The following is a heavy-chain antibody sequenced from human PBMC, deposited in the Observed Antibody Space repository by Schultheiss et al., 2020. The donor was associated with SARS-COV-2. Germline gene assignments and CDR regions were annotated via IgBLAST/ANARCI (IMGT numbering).Heavy chain of an antibody. D-gene: IGHD6-19*01. J-gene: IGHJ4*02. CDR1: GGSFSGYY. Sequence: SETLSLTCAVYGGSFSGYYWGWIRQPPGKGLEWIANIYHSGRTYYNPSLKSRVIMSLDTSNSQFSLKLNSVTAADTAVYYCARGRYSSGWYSLDYWGQGTLVTVSS. CDR2: IYHSGRT. V-gene: IGHV4-34*01. CDR3: ARGRYSSGWYSLDY.